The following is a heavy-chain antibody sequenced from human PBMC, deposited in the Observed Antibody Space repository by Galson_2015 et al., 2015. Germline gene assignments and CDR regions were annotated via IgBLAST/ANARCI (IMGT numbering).Heavy chain of an antibody. CDR1: GFTFSSYG. J-gene: IGHJ6*02. Sequence: SLRLSCAASGFTFSSYGMHWVRQAPGKGLEWVAVIWYDGSNKYYADSVKGRFTISRDNSKNTLYLQMNSLSAEDTAVYYCARILVGAKGRYYYGMDVWGQGTPVPVSS. CDR2: IWYDGSNK. CDR3: ARILVGAKGRYYYGMDV. V-gene: IGHV3-33*01. D-gene: IGHD1-26*01.